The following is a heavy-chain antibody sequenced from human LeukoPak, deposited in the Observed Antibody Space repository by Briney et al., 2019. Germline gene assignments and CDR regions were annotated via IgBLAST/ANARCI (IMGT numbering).Heavy chain of an antibody. Sequence: PGGSLRLSCSASGFTFSTYAMHWGRQAPGKGLEWVTVISNDKSNKYNADSVKGRFTISRDNSKNKLYLQMNNLRSEDTAVYYCARLKYCGGDCDRGGAFDIWGQGTMVTVSS. CDR1: GFTFSTYA. CDR3: ARLKYCGGDCDRGGAFDI. D-gene: IGHD2-21*02. J-gene: IGHJ3*02. CDR2: ISNDKSNK. V-gene: IGHV3-30*04.